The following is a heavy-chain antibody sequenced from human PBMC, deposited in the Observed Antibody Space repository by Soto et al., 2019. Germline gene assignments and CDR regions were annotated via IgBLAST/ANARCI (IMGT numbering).Heavy chain of an antibody. CDR1: GGSISSGDYY. D-gene: IGHD3-3*01. Sequence: QVQLQESGPGLVKPSQTLSLTCTVSGGSISSGDYYWSWIRQPPGKGLEGIGYINYSGSSYYNPSLQRRVTISVDTSKNPFSLKLSSVTAADTAVYYWARALTIFGANWFDPWGQGTLVTVSS. CDR2: INYSGSS. CDR3: ARALTIFGANWFDP. J-gene: IGHJ5*02. V-gene: IGHV4-30-4*01.